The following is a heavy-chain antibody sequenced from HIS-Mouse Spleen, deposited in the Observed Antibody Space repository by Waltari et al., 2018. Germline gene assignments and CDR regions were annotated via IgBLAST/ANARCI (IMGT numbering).Heavy chain of an antibody. Sequence: EVQLVESGGGLVQPGGSLRLSCAASGFTFSRYWRHWVRHSPGKGLVWVSRINSDGSSTSYADSVKGRFTISRDNAKNTLYLQMNSLRAEDTAVYYCARDGFWGYSGQLVRGGQGTLVTVSS. CDR3: ARDGFWGYSGQLVR. CDR1: GFTFSRYW. CDR2: INSDGSST. V-gene: IGHV3-74*01. D-gene: IGHD6-13*01. J-gene: IGHJ4*02.